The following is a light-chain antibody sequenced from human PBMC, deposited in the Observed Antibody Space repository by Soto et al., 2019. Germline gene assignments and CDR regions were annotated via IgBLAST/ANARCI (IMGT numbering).Light chain of an antibody. CDR1: QSIASY. CDR2: GAS. V-gene: IGKV3-11*01. J-gene: IGKJ4*01. Sequence: ELRFTQSTATLSLSPGERATLSCRASQSIASYLAWYQQKPGQAPRLLIFGASTRATGIPARFNGSGSGTDFTLTISSLEPEDFAVYYCQQRTNWPPLTFGGGTKV. CDR3: QQRTNWPPLT.